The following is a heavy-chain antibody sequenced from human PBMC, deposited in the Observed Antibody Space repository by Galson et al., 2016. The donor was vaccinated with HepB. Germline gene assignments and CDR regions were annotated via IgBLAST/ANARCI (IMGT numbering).Heavy chain of an antibody. D-gene: IGHD1-1*01. CDR3: ARITNGNTAHDAFDI. CDR1: GASISSFY. Sequence: LSLTCSVSGASISSFYWSWIRQPPGKGLDWIGYGYYIGSTTYNPSLKSRVTISVDTSKNQISLNVTSATAADTAMYYCARITNGNTAHDAFDIWGQGTKVTVSS. CDR2: GYYIGST. J-gene: IGHJ3*02. V-gene: IGHV4-59*01.